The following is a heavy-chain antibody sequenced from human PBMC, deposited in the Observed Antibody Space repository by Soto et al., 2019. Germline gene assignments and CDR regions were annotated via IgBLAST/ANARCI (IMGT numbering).Heavy chain of an antibody. Sequence: GGSLRLSCTASGFTFANYAMHWVRQAPGKGLEWVSAISGSVGSTYYADSVKGRFTISRDNSKNTLYLQMNSLRAEDTAVYYCAKSVAGWPLYFDYWGQGTLVTVSS. V-gene: IGHV3-23*01. CDR3: AKSVAGWPLYFDY. J-gene: IGHJ4*02. CDR2: ISGSVGST. CDR1: GFTFANYA. D-gene: IGHD2-15*01.